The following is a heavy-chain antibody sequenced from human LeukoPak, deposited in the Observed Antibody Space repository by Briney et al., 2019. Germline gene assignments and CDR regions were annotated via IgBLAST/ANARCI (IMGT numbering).Heavy chain of an antibody. CDR2: IYYSGST. Sequence: SETLSLTCAVSGYSISSGYYWGWIRQPPGKGLEWIGSIYYSGSTYYNPSLKSRVTISVDTSKDQFSLKLSSVTAADTAVYYCARVATTTNPPQRPFDYWGQGTLVTVSS. D-gene: IGHD5-12*01. V-gene: IGHV4-38-2*01. J-gene: IGHJ4*02. CDR1: GYSISSGYY. CDR3: ARVATTTNPPQRPFDY.